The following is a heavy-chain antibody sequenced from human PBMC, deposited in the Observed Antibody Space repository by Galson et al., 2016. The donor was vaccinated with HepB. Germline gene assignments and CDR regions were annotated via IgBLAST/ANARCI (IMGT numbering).Heavy chain of an antibody. Sequence: TLSLTCTLSGDSISIDGYFWSWIRQHPGKGLEWIGHRYFSGSTYYNPSLKSRLTISLETSKNQFSLKMSSVTAADTALYYCARGRDYWGAFGMDVWGHGTTVIVSS. J-gene: IGHJ6*02. CDR2: RYFSGST. D-gene: IGHD3-16*01. CDR1: GDSISIDGYF. V-gene: IGHV4-31*03. CDR3: ARGRDYWGAFGMDV.